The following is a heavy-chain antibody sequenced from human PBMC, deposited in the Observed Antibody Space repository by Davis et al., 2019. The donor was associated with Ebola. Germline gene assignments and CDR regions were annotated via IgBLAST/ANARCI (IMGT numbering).Heavy chain of an antibody. V-gene: IGHV1-18*01. J-gene: IGHJ5*02. CDR3: ARGITMVRGESWFDP. CDR1: GYSFTNYG. D-gene: IGHD3-10*01. CDR2: ISGYNGNK. Sequence: AASVKVSCKASGYSFTNYGINWVRQAPGQGLEWMGWISGYNGNKKYAQKVQGRVTMTTDTSTSTAYMDLRSLRSDDTAVYYCARGITMVRGESWFDPWGQGTLVSVSS.